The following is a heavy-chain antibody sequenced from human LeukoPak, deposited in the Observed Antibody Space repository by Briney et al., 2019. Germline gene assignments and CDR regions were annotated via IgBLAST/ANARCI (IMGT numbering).Heavy chain of an antibody. CDR3: ARQGARYYDSSGYYPDAFDI. CDR2: IYYSGST. CDR1: GGSISSSSYY. V-gene: IGHV4-31*03. D-gene: IGHD3-22*01. Sequence: SETLSLTCTVSGGSISSSSYYWGWIRQPPGKGLEWIGYIYYSGSTYYNPSLKSRVTISVDTSKNQFSLKLSSVTAADTAVYYCARQGARYYDSSGYYPDAFDIWGQGTMVTVSS. J-gene: IGHJ3*02.